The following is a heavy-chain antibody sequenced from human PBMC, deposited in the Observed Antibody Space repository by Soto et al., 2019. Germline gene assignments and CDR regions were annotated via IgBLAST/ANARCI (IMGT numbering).Heavy chain of an antibody. CDR3: ARDPRFFGVVIAPEMCYYMDV. Sequence: EVQLVESGGGLVQPGGSLRLSCAASGFTFSSYWMSWVRQAPGKGLEWVANIKQDGCEKYYVDSVKGRFTISRDNAKNLLHLQMNRLRAEDTDVYYCARDPRFFGVVIAPEMCYYMDVWGKGTTVTVSS. CDR1: GFTFSSYW. D-gene: IGHD3-3*01. CDR2: IKQDGCEK. J-gene: IGHJ6*03. V-gene: IGHV3-7*01.